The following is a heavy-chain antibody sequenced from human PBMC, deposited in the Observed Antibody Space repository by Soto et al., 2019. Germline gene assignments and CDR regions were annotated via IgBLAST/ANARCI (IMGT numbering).Heavy chain of an antibody. Sequence: GGSLRLSCAASGFIFSDYYMSWIRQAPGKGLEWVSSISSSSSYTKYAGSVKGRFTISRDNAKNSLYLQMNSLRGEDTAVYYCARDGSRYCSSTSCLSGYYYYGMDVSRQGTTVTVS. CDR1: GFIFSDYY. V-gene: IGHV3-11*06. J-gene: IGHJ6*02. CDR2: ISSSSSYT. D-gene: IGHD2-2*01. CDR3: ARDGSRYCSSTSCLSGYYYYGMDV.